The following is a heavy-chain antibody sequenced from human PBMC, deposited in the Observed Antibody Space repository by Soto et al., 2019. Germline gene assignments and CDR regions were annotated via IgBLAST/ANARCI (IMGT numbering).Heavy chain of an antibody. CDR1: GFTFSSYG. CDR3: ARDLGPLIGSYYYYGMDV. Sequence: QVQLVESGGGVVQPGRSLRLSCAASGFTFSSYGMHWVRQAPGKGLEWVAVIWYDGSNKHYADSVKGRFTISRDNSKNTLYLQMNSLRAEDTAVYYCARDLGPLIGSYYYYGMDVWGQGTTVTVSS. V-gene: IGHV3-33*01. D-gene: IGHD3-16*01. J-gene: IGHJ6*02. CDR2: IWYDGSNK.